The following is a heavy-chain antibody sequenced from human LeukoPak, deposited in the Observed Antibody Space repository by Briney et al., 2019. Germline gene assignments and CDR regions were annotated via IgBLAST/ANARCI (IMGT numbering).Heavy chain of an antibody. CDR1: GFTFSSYA. Sequence: GGSLRLSCAASGFTFSSYAMSWVRQAPGKGLEWVSGISGSGGRTYYADSVKGRFTISRDNSKHTLYLQMKSLRAEDTAVYYCAKDTYLLRGYFDFWGQGTLVTVSS. CDR3: AKDTYLLRGYFDF. CDR2: ISGSGGRT. D-gene: IGHD3-10*01. J-gene: IGHJ4*02. V-gene: IGHV3-23*01.